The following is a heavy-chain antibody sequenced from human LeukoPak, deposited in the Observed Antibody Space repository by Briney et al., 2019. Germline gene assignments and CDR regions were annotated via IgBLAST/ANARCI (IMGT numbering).Heavy chain of an antibody. CDR3: ATDRRGLRYFDWGTGDAFDI. CDR1: GYTLTELS. J-gene: IGHJ3*02. D-gene: IGHD3-9*01. V-gene: IGHV1-24*01. CDR2: FDPEDGET. Sequence: GASVKVSCKVSGYTLTELSMHWVRQAPGKGLEWMGGFDPEDGETIYAQKFQGRVTMTEDTSTDTAYMELSSLRSEDTAVYYCATDRRGLRYFDWGTGDAFDIWGQGTMVTVSS.